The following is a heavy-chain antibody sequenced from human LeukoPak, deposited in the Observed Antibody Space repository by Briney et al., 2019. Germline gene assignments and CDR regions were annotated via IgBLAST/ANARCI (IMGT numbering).Heavy chain of an antibody. D-gene: IGHD4/OR15-4a*01. Sequence: PGGSLRLSCAASGFTFSSYGMHWVRQAPGKGLEWVAVISYDGGNIYYADSVKGRFTISRDNSKNSLYLQMSSLRAEDTAVYYCAKDRAPTMGLFEYWGQGTLVTVSS. CDR2: ISYDGGNI. CDR1: GFTFSSYG. CDR3: AKDRAPTMGLFEY. V-gene: IGHV3-30*18. J-gene: IGHJ4*02.